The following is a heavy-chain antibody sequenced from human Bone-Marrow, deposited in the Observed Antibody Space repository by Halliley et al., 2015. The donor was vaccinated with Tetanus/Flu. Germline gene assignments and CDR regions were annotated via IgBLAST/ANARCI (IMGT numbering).Heavy chain of an antibody. V-gene: IGHV1-46*01. CDR2: INPSGGST. CDR3: ATSPTPTDIVVVPAASTFGHHGMDV. Sequence: QVQLVQSGAEVKKPGASVKVSCKASGYTFTSYYMHWVRQAPGQGLEWMGIINPSGGSTSYAQKFQGRVNMTRDTSTSTVSMELSSLRSEDTAVYYCATSPTPTDIVVVPAASTFGHHGMDVWGQGTTVTVSS. J-gene: IGHJ6*02. CDR1: GYTFTSYY. D-gene: IGHD2-2*01.